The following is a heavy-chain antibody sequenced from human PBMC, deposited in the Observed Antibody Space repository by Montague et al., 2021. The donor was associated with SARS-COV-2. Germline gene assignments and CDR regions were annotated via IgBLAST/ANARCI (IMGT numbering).Heavy chain of an antibody. J-gene: IGHJ4*02. CDR1: GASISTGIYY. CDR2: IRTNGHT. CDR3: ARFGSGTLEFDL. D-gene: IGHD1-26*01. V-gene: IGHV4-61*02. Sequence: TLSLTCTVSGASISTGIYYWSWIRPPAGKELEWIGRIRTNGHTDYNRSLESRVFMSVATSTNQFSLSLTSITAADTAVYFCARFGSGTLEFDLWGQGTLVTVSS.